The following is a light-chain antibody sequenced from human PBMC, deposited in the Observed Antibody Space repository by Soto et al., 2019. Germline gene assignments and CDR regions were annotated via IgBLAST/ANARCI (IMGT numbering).Light chain of an antibody. CDR2: DAS. Sequence: AIQLTQSPSSLSASVGDRVTITCRASQGISSALAWYQQKPGKAPKLLIHDASSLESGVPSRFSGSGSGTDFTLTISSLQPEDFATYYCQQFNNYPQVTFGGGTKVDIK. J-gene: IGKJ4*01. CDR1: QGISSA. CDR3: QQFNNYPQVT. V-gene: IGKV1D-13*01.